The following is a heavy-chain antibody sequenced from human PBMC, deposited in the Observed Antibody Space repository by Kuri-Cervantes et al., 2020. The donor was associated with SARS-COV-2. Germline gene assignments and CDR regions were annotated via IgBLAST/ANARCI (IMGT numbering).Heavy chain of an antibody. V-gene: IGHV3-30-3*01. D-gene: IGHD5-18*01. Sequence: GSLRLSCAVSGFTFTSHAMHWVRQAPGKGLEWVALISYDGSNKYYADSVKGRFTISRDNSKNTLYLQMNSLRAEDTAVYYCAREAMVAGVVDYWGQGTLVTVSS. CDR3: AREAMVAGVVDY. CDR2: ISYDGSNK. CDR1: GFTFTSHA. J-gene: IGHJ4*02.